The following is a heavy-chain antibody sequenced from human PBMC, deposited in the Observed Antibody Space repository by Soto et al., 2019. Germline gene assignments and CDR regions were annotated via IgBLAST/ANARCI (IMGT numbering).Heavy chain of an antibody. D-gene: IGHD2-2*01. V-gene: IGHV1-69*01. CDR2: IIPIPGTA. CDR3: ARSQGSSTSLEIYYYYYYGMDV. CDR1: GGTFGSYA. J-gene: IGHJ6*02. Sequence: QVQLVQSGAEVKKPGSSVKVSCKASGGTFGSYAISWVRQXPGXGXXXXGGIIPIPGTANYAQKFQGRVTIAADESTSTAYMELSSLRSEDTAVYYCARSQGSSTSLEIYYYYYYGMDVWGQGTTVTVSS.